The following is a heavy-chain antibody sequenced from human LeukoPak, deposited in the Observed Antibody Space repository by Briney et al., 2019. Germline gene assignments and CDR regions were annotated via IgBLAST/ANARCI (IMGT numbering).Heavy chain of an antibody. CDR2: ILPIIGAA. CDR1: GDTFSNYA. CDR3: ARAHFSAYTGSE. J-gene: IGHJ4*02. D-gene: IGHD3-16*01. V-gene: IGHV1-69*13. Sequence: ASVKVSCKASGDTFSNYAIYWVRQAPGQGLEWVGGILPIIGAAKNGQKLQGRVTFTADESTSTVYMKLSSLRSEDTAIYYCARAHFSAYTGSEWGQGTLVTVSS.